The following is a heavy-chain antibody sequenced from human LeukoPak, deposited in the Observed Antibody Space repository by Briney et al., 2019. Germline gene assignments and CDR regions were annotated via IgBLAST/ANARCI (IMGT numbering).Heavy chain of an antibody. CDR2: RST. CDR1: GGSISSSDYY. V-gene: IGHV4-39*01. J-gene: IGHJ5*02. D-gene: IGHD5-12*01. CDR3: ARGLTRGYTYGGCFDP. Sequence: PSETLSLTCTVSGGSISSSDYYWGWIRQPPGKGLEWIASRSTYYSPSLKSGVTISVDTSKNQFSLKLRSVTATDTAVYYCARGLTRGYTYGGCFDPWGQGTLVTVPS.